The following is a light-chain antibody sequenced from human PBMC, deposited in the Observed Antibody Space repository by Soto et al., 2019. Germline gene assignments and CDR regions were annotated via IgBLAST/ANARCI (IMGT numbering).Light chain of an antibody. Sequence: EIVLTQSPATLSLSPGERATLSCRASHYISSDLAWYQHKPGQAPRLLIYGASSRATGIPDRFSGGGSGTEFTLTISSLQPDDFATYYCQQYHIYSGTFGQGTKV. CDR2: GAS. J-gene: IGKJ1*01. CDR3: QQYHIYSGT. CDR1: HYISSD. V-gene: IGKV3-11*01.